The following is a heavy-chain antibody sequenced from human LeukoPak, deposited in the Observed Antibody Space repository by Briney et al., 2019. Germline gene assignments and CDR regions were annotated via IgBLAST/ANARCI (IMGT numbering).Heavy chain of an antibody. D-gene: IGHD3-10*01. J-gene: IGHJ3*02. CDR3: ARGLLWFGELFLSAFDI. Sequence: GESLKISFKGSGYRFTSYWIGWVRQMPGKGLEWMGIIYPGDSDTRYSPSFQGQVTISADKSISTAYLQWSSLKASDTAMYYCARGLLWFGELFLSAFDIWGQGTMVTVSS. CDR1: GYRFTSYW. V-gene: IGHV5-51*01. CDR2: IYPGDSDT.